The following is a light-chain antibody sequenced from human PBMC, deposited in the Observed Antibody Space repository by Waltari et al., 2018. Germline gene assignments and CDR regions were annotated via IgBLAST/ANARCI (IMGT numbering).Light chain of an antibody. CDR1: SSDVGGYNH. J-gene: IGLJ2*01. Sequence: QSALTQPASVSGSPGQSITISCTGTSSDVGGYNHVSWDQQQPGKAPNLLISEVTNRPSGVSNRFSGSKSGNTASLTISGLQAEDEAEYYCSSFTTIGTLVVFGGGTKLTVL. CDR3: SSFTTIGTLVV. CDR2: EVT. V-gene: IGLV2-14*01.